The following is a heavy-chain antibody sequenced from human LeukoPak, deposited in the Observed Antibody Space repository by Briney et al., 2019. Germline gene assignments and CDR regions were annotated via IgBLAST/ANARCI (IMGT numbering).Heavy chain of an antibody. CDR1: GFTFSSYW. D-gene: IGHD5-12*01. Sequence: GGSLRLSCAASGFTFSSYWMSWVRQAPGKGLEWVANIKQDGSEKYYVDSVKGRFTISRDNAKNSLYLQMNSLRAEDTAVYYCARHNRMATIPDSFDYWGQGTLVTVSS. CDR3: ARHNRMATIPDSFDY. J-gene: IGHJ4*02. CDR2: IKQDGSEK. V-gene: IGHV3-7*01.